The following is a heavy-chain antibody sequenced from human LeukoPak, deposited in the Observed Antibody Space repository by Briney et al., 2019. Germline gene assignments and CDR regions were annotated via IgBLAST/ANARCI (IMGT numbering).Heavy chain of an antibody. CDR1: GYSFTSYW. Sequence: GESLKISCKGSGYSFTSYWSGWVRQMPGKGLEWMGIIYPGDSDTRYSPSFQGQVTISAEKSISTAYPQWSSLKASDTALYYCASRKKGMATAGFDYWGQGTLVTVSS. CDR2: IYPGDSDT. J-gene: IGHJ4*02. D-gene: IGHD5-24*01. CDR3: ASRKKGMATAGFDY. V-gene: IGHV5-51*01.